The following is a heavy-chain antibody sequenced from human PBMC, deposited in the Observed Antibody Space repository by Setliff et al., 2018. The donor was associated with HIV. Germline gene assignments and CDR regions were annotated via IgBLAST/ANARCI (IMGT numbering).Heavy chain of an antibody. V-gene: IGHV4-34*01. J-gene: IGHJ3*02. CDR3: ASDYSSRHDAFDI. D-gene: IGHD6-13*01. CDR1: GVSISSYY. Sequence: SETLSLTCTVSGVSISSYYWSWIRQSPGKGLEWIGQINHGGSTNYSPSLKSRVTMSIDTSKNQFSLRLSSVTAADTAVYYCASDYSSRHDAFDIRGQGTVVTVSS. CDR2: INHGGST.